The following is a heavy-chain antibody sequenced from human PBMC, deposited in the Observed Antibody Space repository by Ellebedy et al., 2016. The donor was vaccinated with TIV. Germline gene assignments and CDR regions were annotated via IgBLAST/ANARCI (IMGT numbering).Heavy chain of an antibody. CDR2: IKSKTDGGTT. CDR3: ARGGVVYSYAAADY. D-gene: IGHD5-18*01. J-gene: IGHJ4*02. Sequence: GESLKISCAASGFSFSNAWMSWVRQAPGKGLEWVGRIKSKTDGGTTDYAAPVKGRFTISRDDSKNTLYLQMSSLRADDTAVYYCARGGVVYSYAAADYWGQGTLVTVSS. V-gene: IGHV3-15*01. CDR1: GFSFSNAW.